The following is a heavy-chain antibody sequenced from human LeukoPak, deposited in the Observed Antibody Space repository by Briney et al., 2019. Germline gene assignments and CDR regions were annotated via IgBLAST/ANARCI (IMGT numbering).Heavy chain of an antibody. CDR2: INHSGST. J-gene: IGHJ1*01. CDR1: GGSFSGYY. CDR3: ARGSRGGTSRD. V-gene: IGHV4-34*01. D-gene: IGHD2-15*01. Sequence: PSETLSLTCAVYGGSFSGYYWSWIRQPPGKGLEWIGEINHSGSTNYNPSLKSRVTISVDTSKNQFSLKLSSVTAADTAVYYCARGSRGGTSRDGGQGTLVTVSS.